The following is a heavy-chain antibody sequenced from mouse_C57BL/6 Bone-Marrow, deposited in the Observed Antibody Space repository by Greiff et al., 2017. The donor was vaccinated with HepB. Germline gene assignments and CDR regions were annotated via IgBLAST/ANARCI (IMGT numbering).Heavy chain of an antibody. V-gene: IGHV3-6*01. CDR3: AREGRWLLLWYFDV. CDR2: ISYDGSN. D-gene: IGHD2-3*01. Sequence: QLQQSGPGLVKPSQSLSLTCSVTGYSITSGYYWNWIRQFPGNKLEWMGYISYDGSNNYNPSLKNRISITRDTSMNQFCLKLNSVTTADTATYYCAREGRWLLLWYFDVWGTGTTGTVSS. CDR1: GYSITSGYY. J-gene: IGHJ1*03.